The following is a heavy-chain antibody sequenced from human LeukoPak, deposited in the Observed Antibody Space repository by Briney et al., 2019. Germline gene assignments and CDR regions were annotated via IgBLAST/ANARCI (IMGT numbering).Heavy chain of an antibody. J-gene: IGHJ6*02. Sequence: GGSLRLSCAASGFTISNDWMSWVRQAPGKGLEWVANIKQDGSEKKYVDSVKGRFSISRDNAKNSLYLQIYSLRVEDTAGYYCARWYGGSGSWVLDVWGQGTTVTVSS. CDR1: GFTISNDW. V-gene: IGHV3-7*04. D-gene: IGHD3-10*01. CDR3: ARWYGGSGSWVLDV. CDR2: IKQDGSEK.